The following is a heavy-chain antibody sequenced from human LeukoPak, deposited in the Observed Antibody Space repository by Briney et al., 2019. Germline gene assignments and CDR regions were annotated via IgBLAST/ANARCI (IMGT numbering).Heavy chain of an antibody. CDR2: IIPILGIA. V-gene: IGHV1-69*04. D-gene: IGHD4-11*01. J-gene: IGHJ4*02. Sequence: SVKVSCEASGGTFGTNAINWVRQAPGQGLEWMGRIIPILGIANYAQKFQGGVTITADKSTSTAYMELSSLRSEDTAVYYCASGLQTPSDFDCWGQGTLVTVSS. CDR3: ASGLQTPSDFDC. CDR1: GGTFGTNA.